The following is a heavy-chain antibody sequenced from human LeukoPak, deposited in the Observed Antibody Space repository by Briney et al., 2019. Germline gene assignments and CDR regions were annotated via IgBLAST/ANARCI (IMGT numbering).Heavy chain of an antibody. J-gene: IGHJ4*02. V-gene: IGHV3-23*01. CDR1: GFTFSSYA. CDR2: TSGSGGST. D-gene: IGHD6-13*01. CDR3: AKDQVRQQQLVRFSFDY. Sequence: GGSLRLSCAASGFTFSSYAMSWVRQAPGKGLEWVSTTSGSGGSTYYADSVKGRFTISRDNSKNTLYLQMNSLRAEDTAVYYCAKDQVRQQQLVRFSFDYWGQGTLVTVSS.